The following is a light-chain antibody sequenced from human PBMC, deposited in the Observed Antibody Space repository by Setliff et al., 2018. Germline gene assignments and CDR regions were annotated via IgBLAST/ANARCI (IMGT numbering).Light chain of an antibody. Sequence: QSALTQPPSASGSPGQSVTISCTGTSSDVGGYNYVSWYQQHPGKAPNLMIYEVSKRPSGVPDRFSGSKSGTTASLTVSGLQAEDEADYYCSSYAGSNTPYVFGTGTKVTVL. CDR2: EVS. CDR3: SSYAGSNTPYV. J-gene: IGLJ1*01. V-gene: IGLV2-8*01. CDR1: SSDVGGYNY.